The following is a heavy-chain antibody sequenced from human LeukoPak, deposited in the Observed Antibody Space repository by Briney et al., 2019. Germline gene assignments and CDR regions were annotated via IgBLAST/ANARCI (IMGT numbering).Heavy chain of an antibody. J-gene: IGHJ5*02. V-gene: IGHV1-58*01. CDR3: AAPYTSSWFDL. Sequence: SVKVSCKASGFTFTSRSAVQWVRQARGQRLEWIGWIVVDSDNTNYAENFQERVTITRDMSASTSYMELGSLRSEDTAVYFCAAPYTSSWFDLWGQGTLVTVSS. D-gene: IGHD6-13*01. CDR1: GFTFTSRSA. CDR2: IVVDSDNT.